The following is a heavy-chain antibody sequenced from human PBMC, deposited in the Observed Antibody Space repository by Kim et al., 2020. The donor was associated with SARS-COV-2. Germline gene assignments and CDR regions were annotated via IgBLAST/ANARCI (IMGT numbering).Heavy chain of an antibody. J-gene: IGHJ4*02. Sequence: YYNPSLKSRVTISVDTSKNQFSLKVNSLTAADTAVYYCARGASGYQGFFFWGQGTQVTVSS. CDR3: ARGASGYQGFFF. D-gene: IGHD5-12*01. V-gene: IGHV4-31*02.